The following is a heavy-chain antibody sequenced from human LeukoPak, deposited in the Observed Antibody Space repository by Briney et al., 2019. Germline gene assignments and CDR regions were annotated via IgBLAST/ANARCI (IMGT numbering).Heavy chain of an antibody. Sequence: SETLSLTCTVSGGSMSGFYWTWIRQSPGKGLDWIGCVYYSGSTNYNPSLKSRVTISLDTPKNQFSLKLTSVTAADTALYYCARGWQPLGYFDYWGQGTLVTVSS. CDR3: ARGWQPLGYFDY. CDR1: GGSMSGFY. J-gene: IGHJ4*02. D-gene: IGHD6-13*01. CDR2: VYYSGST. V-gene: IGHV4-59*01.